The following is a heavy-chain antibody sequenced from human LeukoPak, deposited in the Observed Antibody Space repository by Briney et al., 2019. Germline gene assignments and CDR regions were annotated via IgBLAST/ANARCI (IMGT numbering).Heavy chain of an antibody. J-gene: IGHJ4*02. V-gene: IGHV3-23*01. CDR1: GFTFSSYA. Sequence: GGALRLSCAASGFTFSSYAMIWVRQAPGKGLEWVSAISGSGGSTYYADSVKGRFTISRDNSKNTLYLQMNSLRAEDTAVYYCATRRGYCSGGSCPYFDYWGQGTLVTVSS. CDR2: ISGSGGST. CDR3: ATRRGYCSGGSCPYFDY. D-gene: IGHD2-15*01.